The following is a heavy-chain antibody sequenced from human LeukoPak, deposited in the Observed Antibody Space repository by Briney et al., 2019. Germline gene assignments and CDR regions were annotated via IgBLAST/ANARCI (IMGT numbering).Heavy chain of an antibody. CDR3: ARGREYQLLSLMDV. D-gene: IGHD2-2*01. CDR2: IYYSGST. CDR1: GGSISSYY. V-gene: IGHV4-59*01. Sequence: PSETLSLTCTVSGGSISSYYWSWIRQPPGKGLEWIGYIYYSGSTNYNPSLKSRVTISVDTSKNQFSLKLSSVTAADTAVYYCARGREYQLLSLMDVWGKGTTVTVSS. J-gene: IGHJ6*03.